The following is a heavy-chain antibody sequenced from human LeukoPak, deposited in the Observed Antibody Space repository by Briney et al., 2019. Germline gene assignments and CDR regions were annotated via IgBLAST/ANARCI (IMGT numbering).Heavy chain of an antibody. D-gene: IGHD3-22*01. V-gene: IGHV4-59*01. CDR3: ASAYYYDSSGLDY. Sequence: KSSETLSLTCTVSGGSISSYYWSWIRQPPGKGLEWIGYVHDSESTKYNPSLKSRVTISVDTSKNQFSLKLSSVTAADTAVYYCASAYYYDSSGLDYWGQGTLVTVSS. CDR1: GGSISSYY. J-gene: IGHJ4*02. CDR2: VHDSEST.